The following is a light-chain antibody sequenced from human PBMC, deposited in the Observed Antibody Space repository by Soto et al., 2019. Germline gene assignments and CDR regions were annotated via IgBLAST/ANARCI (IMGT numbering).Light chain of an antibody. Sequence: DIQMTQSPSTLSGSVGDRVTITCRASQSVSSWLAWYQQKPGKAPKLLIYEASNLETGVPSRFSGSGSGTDFTLTISSLQPDYFATYYCQQYSYFPYTVGQGTKLEI. CDR1: QSVSSW. V-gene: IGKV1-5*03. J-gene: IGKJ2*01. CDR3: QQYSYFPYT. CDR2: EAS.